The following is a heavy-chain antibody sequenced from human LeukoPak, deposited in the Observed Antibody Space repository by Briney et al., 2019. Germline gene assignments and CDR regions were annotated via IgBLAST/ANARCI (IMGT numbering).Heavy chain of an antibody. CDR2: IYSGGST. J-gene: IGHJ4*02. Sequence: PGGSLRLSRAASGFTVSSNYMSWVRQAPGKGLEWVSVIYSGGSTYYADSVKGRFTISRDNSKNTLYLQMNSLRAEDTAVYYCAKDTDLSFQRTFVPYFDYWGQGTLVTVSS. D-gene: IGHD6-25*01. CDR1: GFTVSSNY. CDR3: AKDTDLSFQRTFVPYFDY. V-gene: IGHV3-53*01.